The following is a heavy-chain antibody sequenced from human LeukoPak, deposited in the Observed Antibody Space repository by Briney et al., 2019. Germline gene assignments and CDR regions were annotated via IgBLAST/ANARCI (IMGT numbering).Heavy chain of an antibody. Sequence: SESLSLTWTVSGGSISRDDWSWIRQAPGKGLGWIGYIHYSGSTNYNPSLKSRVTISVDTSKNQFSLKLSSVTAADTAVYYCAGDGGNGAFAYWGQGTLVTVSS. V-gene: IGHV4-59*01. CDR3: AGDGGNGAFAY. CDR1: GGSISRDD. D-gene: IGHD4-23*01. CDR2: IHYSGST. J-gene: IGHJ4*02.